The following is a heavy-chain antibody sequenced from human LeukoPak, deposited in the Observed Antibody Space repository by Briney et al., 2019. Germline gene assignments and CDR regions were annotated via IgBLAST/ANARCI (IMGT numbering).Heavy chain of an antibody. Sequence: ASVKVSCKASGYTFTGYYMHWVRQAPGQGLEWMGWINPNSGGTNYAQKFQGRVTMTRDTSISTAYMELSRLRSDDTAVYYCARGIMVRGVIITSWFDPWGQGTLVTVSS. CDR1: GYTFTGYY. D-gene: IGHD3-10*01. CDR2: INPNSGGT. V-gene: IGHV1-2*02. CDR3: ARGIMVRGVIITSWFDP. J-gene: IGHJ5*02.